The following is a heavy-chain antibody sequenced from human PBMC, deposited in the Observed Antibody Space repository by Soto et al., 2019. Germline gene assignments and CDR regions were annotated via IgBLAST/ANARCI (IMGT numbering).Heavy chain of an antibody. Sequence: GGSLRLSCAASGCTFSSYWMHWVRQAPGKGLVWVSRINSDGSSTSYADSVKGRFTISRDNAKNTLYLQMNSLRAEDTAVYYCRGEYQPSYYYYGMDVWGQGTTVTVS. CDR3: RGEYQPSYYYYGMDV. V-gene: IGHV3-74*01. J-gene: IGHJ6*02. CDR1: GCTFSSYW. D-gene: IGHD2-2*01. CDR2: INSDGSST.